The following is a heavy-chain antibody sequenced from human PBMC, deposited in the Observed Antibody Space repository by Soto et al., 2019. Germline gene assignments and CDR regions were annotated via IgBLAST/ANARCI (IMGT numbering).Heavy chain of an antibody. D-gene: IGHD5-12*01. CDR3: AKRSGGFSEFDY. CDR2: VDYTGSYT. V-gene: IGHV3-23*01. CDR1: GFTFSGFA. Sequence: GGSLRLSCAASGFTFSGFAMNCVRQPPGKGVEWVSSVDYTGSYTFYAASVKGRFTISRDNSKNMVYLELNSLRAEDTAVYYCAKRSGGFSEFDYWGQGTLVTVSS. J-gene: IGHJ4*02.